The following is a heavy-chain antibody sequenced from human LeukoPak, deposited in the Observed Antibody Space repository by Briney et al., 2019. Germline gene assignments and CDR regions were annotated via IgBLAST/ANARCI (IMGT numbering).Heavy chain of an antibody. CDR2: INHSGST. CDR1: GGSISSSSYY. CDR3: ARHGPGITMVRGVIIFGFDP. V-gene: IGHV4-39*01. Sequence: SETLSLTCTVSGGSISSSSYYWSWIRQPPGKGLEWIGEINHSGSTNYNPSLKSRVTISVDTSKNQFSLKLSSVTAADTAVYYCARHGPGITMVRGVIIFGFDPWGQGTLVTVSS. D-gene: IGHD3-10*01. J-gene: IGHJ5*02.